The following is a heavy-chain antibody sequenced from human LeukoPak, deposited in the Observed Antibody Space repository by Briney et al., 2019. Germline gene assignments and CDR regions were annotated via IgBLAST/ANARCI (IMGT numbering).Heavy chain of an antibody. CDR3: ARVGGRRVPLLWFGESKPRYFDY. D-gene: IGHD3-10*01. J-gene: IGHJ4*02. V-gene: IGHV1-69*04. CDR1: GGTFSSYA. Sequence: GASVKVSCKASGGTFSSYAISWVRQAPGQGLEWMGRIIPILGIANYAQKFQGRVTITADKSTSTAYMELSSLRSEDTAVYYCARVGGRRVPLLWFGESKPRYFDYWGQGTLVTVSS. CDR2: IIPILGIA.